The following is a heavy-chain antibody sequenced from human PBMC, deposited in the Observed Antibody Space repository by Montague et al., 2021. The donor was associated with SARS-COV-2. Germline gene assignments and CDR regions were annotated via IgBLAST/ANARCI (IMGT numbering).Heavy chain of an antibody. V-gene: IGHV3-48*03. Sequence: SLRLSCAASGFTFSNYDMNWVRQAPGKGPEWISYISTSAYTTSYAGSVKGRFTISRDNGKNSLYLQMNSLRVEDTAVYYCTRDYRGIVGVGLDIWGQGTKVTVSS. CDR2: ISTSAYTT. J-gene: IGHJ3*02. CDR1: GFTFSNYD. D-gene: IGHD3-16*02. CDR3: TRDYRGIVGVGLDI.